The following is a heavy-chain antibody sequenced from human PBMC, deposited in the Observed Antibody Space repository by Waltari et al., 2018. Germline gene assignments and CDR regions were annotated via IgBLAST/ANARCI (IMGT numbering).Heavy chain of an antibody. Sequence: QVQLQESGPGLVQPSQTHSHTCTVSGGSLCRGCYFWSLIRQLPGKGLEWIGYSYYTGSSFYNPSLTSRVTISVDTSKKQFSLKLRSVTAADTAIYYCARGVGSLYSWFDPWGQGALVTVSS. J-gene: IGHJ5*02. V-gene: IGHV4-31*03. CDR3: ARGVGSLYSWFDP. CDR1: GGSLCRGCYF. CDR2: SYYTGSS. D-gene: IGHD2-15*01.